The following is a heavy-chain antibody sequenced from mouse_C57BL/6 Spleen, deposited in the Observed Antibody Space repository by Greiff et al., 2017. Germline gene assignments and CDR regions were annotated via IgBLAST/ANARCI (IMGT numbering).Heavy chain of an antibody. Sequence: QVQLKQPGAELVRPGSSVKLSCKASGYTFTSYWMHWVKQRPIQGLEWIGNIDPSDSETHYNQQFKDKATLTVDKSSSTAYMQLSSLTSEDSAVYYCAREDYYGSPYAMDYWGQGTSVTVSS. J-gene: IGHJ4*01. CDR3: AREDYYGSPYAMDY. V-gene: IGHV1-52*01. D-gene: IGHD1-1*01. CDR2: IDPSDSET. CDR1: GYTFTSYW.